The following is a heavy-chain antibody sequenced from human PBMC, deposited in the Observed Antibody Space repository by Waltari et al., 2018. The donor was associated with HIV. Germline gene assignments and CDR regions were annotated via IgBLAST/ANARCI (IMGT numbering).Heavy chain of an antibody. D-gene: IGHD6-19*01. J-gene: IGHJ3*02. CDR1: GDSITRYY. CDR2: SHHTGST. CDR3: AQWHGAFNAFEM. V-gene: IGHV4-59*03. Sequence: QVQLQESGPGLVKPSETLSLTCTVSGDSITRYYWNWTRQPPGKRPEWIGCSHHTGSTTCNPSLKSRVTVSVDTSKNQFSLKLTSVTATDTAVCYCAQWHGAFNAFEMWGQGTLVTVSS.